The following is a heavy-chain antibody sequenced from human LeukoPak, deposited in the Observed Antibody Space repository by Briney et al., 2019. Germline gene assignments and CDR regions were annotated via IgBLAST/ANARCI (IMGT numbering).Heavy chain of an antibody. Sequence: SETLSLTCTVSGGSISSSNYYWGWIRQPPGKGLEWIGSIYYRGSTYYNPSLKSRITISVDTSKNQFSLRLSSVTAADTAVYYCARHGRLEYYFDYWGQGTLVTVSS. CDR2: IYYRGST. CDR3: ARHGRLEYYFDY. J-gene: IGHJ4*02. V-gene: IGHV4-39*01. CDR1: GGSISSSNYY.